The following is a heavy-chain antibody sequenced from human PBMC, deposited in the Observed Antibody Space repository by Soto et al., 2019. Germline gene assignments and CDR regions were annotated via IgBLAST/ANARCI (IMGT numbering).Heavy chain of an antibody. V-gene: IGHV3-21*01. CDR1: GVTVSGSF. CDR3: AREIATVSISGAFDI. Sequence: GGSLRLSCAASGVTVSGSFMSWVRQAPGRGLGCSSIISSSSSIYYADSVKGRFTISRDNAKNSLYLQMNSLRAEDTAVYYCAREIATVSISGAFDIWGQGTMVTVSS. CDR2: ISSSSSI. D-gene: IGHD2-21*01. J-gene: IGHJ3*02.